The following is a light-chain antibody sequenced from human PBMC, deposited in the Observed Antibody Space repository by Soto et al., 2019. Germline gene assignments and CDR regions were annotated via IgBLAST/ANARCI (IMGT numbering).Light chain of an antibody. CDR3: QVYGGALT. CDR2: GTS. CDR1: QSIGSNS. Sequence: EIVLTQSPGTLSLSPGGGATLSCRASQSIGSNSLAWYQQKPGQAPRLLIHGTSSRATGIPDRFFAGGSGTDFTLTISRLEPGDFAVYYCQVYGGALTFGGGTKVEI. J-gene: IGKJ4*01. V-gene: IGKV3-20*01.